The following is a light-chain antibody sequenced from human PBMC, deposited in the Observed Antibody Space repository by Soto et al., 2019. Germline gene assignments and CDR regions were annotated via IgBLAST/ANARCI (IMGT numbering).Light chain of an antibody. CDR2: NVS. CDR3: QYYNRPPLT. V-gene: IGKV1-27*01. Sequence: DIQMTQSPSSLSASVGDRVTITYRSSRGIATYLAWYQHKPGGVPHLLIHNVSSLRSGVPSRFSGGGSGTTFTLTIRGLLPEDFECYDCQYYNRPPLTFGGRTNVDI. CDR1: RGIATY. J-gene: IGKJ4*01.